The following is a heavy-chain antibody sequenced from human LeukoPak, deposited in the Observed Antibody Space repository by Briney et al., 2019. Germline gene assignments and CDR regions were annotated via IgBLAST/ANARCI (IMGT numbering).Heavy chain of an antibody. J-gene: IGHJ5*02. CDR2: ISYNGST. CDR1: GGSISSSDYS. CDR3: ARKVVPVGVPAWWFDP. Sequence: AQTLSLTCTVSGGSISSSDYSWTWIRQRPGKGLEWIGYISYNGSTYYKPSLTSRVTISADTSKGQFFLTLTSVTAADTAIYYCARKVVPVGVPAWWFDPWGQGTLVIVSS. V-gene: IGHV4-31*03. D-gene: IGHD2-2*01.